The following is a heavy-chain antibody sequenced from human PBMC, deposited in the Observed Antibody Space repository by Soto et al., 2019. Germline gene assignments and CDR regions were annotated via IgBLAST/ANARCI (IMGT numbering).Heavy chain of an antibody. CDR3: ARSLIGYDSSGYSFDY. V-gene: IGHV5-51*01. Sequence: PGESLKISCKGSGYSFTSYWIGWVRQMPGKGLEWMGIIYPGDSDTRYSPSFQGQVTISADKSISTAYLQWSSLKASDTAMYYCARSLIGYDSSGYSFDYWGQGTLVTV. CDR2: IYPGDSDT. D-gene: IGHD3-22*01. CDR1: GYSFTSYW. J-gene: IGHJ4*02.